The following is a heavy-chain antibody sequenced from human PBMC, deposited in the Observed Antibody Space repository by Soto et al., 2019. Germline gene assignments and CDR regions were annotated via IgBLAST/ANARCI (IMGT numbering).Heavy chain of an antibody. CDR3: ARGRASDIVVVVAAHNWLDP. D-gene: IGHD2-15*01. CDR2: INHSGST. J-gene: IGHJ5*02. V-gene: IGHV4-34*01. CDR1: GGSFSGTY. Sequence: SETLSLTCAFYGGSFSGTYWSWIRQPPGKGLEWIGEINHSGSTNYNPSLKSRVTISVDTSKNQFSLKLSSVTAADTAVYYCARGRASDIVVVVAAHNWLDPWGQGTLVTVSS.